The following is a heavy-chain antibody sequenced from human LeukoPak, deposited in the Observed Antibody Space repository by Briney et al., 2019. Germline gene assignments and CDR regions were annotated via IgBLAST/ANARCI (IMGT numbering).Heavy chain of an antibody. CDR3: ARDSVEMATMANSWFDP. Sequence: GESLKISCKGSGYSFTSYWIGWVRQMPGKGLEWMGIIYPGDSDTRYSPSFQGQVTISADKSISTAYLQWSSLKASDTAMYYCARDSVEMATMANSWFDPWGQGTLVTVSS. CDR1: GYSFTSYW. CDR2: IYPGDSDT. V-gene: IGHV5-51*01. J-gene: IGHJ5*02. D-gene: IGHD5-24*01.